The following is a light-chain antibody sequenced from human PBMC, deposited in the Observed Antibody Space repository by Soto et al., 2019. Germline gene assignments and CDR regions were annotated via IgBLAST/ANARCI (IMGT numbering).Light chain of an antibody. Sequence: IQMTQSPSTLSASVGDRVTITGRASHNIERWMAWYQQQPGKAPSLLIFDASTLHSGVPSRFSGSGSGTDFTLTSSSLQPDDFATYYCQQFAISTTFGQGTKVEVK. CDR1: HNIERW. J-gene: IGKJ1*01. V-gene: IGKV1-5*01. CDR3: QQFAISTT. CDR2: DAS.